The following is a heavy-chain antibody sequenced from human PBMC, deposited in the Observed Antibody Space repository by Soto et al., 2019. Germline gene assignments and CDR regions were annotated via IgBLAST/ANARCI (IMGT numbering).Heavy chain of an antibody. J-gene: IGHJ6*03. CDR3: ARRSRYYYYYYMDV. Sequence: QVQLQQWGAGLLKPSETLSLTCAVYGGSFSGYYWSWIRQPPGKGLEWIGEINHSGSTNYNPSLKSRVTISVDKSKNQFSLKLSSVTAADTAVYYCARRSRYYYYYYMDVWGKGTTVTVSS. CDR2: INHSGST. V-gene: IGHV4-34*01. CDR1: GGSFSGYY.